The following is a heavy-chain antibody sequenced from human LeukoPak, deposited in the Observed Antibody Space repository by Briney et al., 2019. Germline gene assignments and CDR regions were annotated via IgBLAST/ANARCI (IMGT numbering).Heavy chain of an antibody. D-gene: IGHD1-1*01. CDR1: GFTFSSYA. J-gene: IGHJ4*02. Sequence: GGSLRLSCAASGFTFSSYAMHWVRQAPGKGLEWVAVISYDGSNKYYADSVKGRFTISRENSKNTLYLQMNSLRAEDTAVYYCARERYAGYYFDYWGQGTLVTVSS. CDR2: ISYDGSNK. CDR3: ARERYAGYYFDY. V-gene: IGHV3-30-3*01.